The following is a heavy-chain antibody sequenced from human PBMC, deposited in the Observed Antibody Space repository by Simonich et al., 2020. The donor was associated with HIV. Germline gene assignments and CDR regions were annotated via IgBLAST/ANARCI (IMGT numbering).Heavy chain of an antibody. CDR2: VRTFVGDT. V-gene: IGHV1-18*01. D-gene: IGHD5-18*01. Sequence: QIQLVQSGAEVKKPGASVKVSCKASGYTFTNYAISWVRQAPGQGLEWMGWVRTFVGDTKYSQNLQGRVTMTTDTSTTTVYMELRSLRSDDTAIYYCARGQPYFDYWGQGTLVTVSS. CDR3: ARGQPYFDY. CDR1: GYTFTNYA. J-gene: IGHJ4*02.